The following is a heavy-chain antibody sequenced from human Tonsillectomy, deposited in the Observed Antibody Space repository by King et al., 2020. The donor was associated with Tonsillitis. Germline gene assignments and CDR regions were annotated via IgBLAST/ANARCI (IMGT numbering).Heavy chain of an antibody. J-gene: IGHJ3*02. CDR1: GGTFSSYA. CDR3: AARGYDFWSCSFQNDAFDI. V-gene: IGHV1-69*12. D-gene: IGHD3-3*01. Sequence: QLVQSGAEVKKPGSSVKVSCKASGGTFSSYAISWVRQAPGQGLEWMGGIIPIFGTANYAQKFQGRVTITADESTSTAYMELSSLRSEDTAVYYCAARGYDFWSCSFQNDAFDIWGQGTMVTVSS. CDR2: IIPIFGTA.